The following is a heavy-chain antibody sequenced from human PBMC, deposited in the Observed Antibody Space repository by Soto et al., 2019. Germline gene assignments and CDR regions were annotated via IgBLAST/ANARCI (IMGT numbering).Heavy chain of an antibody. CDR1: GFTFSNYG. Sequence: QVQLVESGGGVVQPGRSLRLSCAASGFTFSNYGMHWVRQTPGKGLEWVAVISYDGSHEFYTDSVKGRFSISRDNSKITLYLQMNSVKTKDTALYYCAKGPKCWTIVSHCLDNWFDPCVQGTLVTVSS. D-gene: IGHD3-16*02. J-gene: IGHJ5*02. CDR3: AKGPKCWTIVSHCLDNWFDP. V-gene: IGHV3-30*18. CDR2: ISYDGSHE.